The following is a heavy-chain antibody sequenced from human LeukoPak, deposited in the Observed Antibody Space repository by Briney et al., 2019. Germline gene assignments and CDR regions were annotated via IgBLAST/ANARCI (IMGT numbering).Heavy chain of an antibody. J-gene: IGHJ4*02. V-gene: IGHV4-59*08. CDR2: IYYSGST. CDR3: ARHSTAYYDSSGNDY. D-gene: IGHD3-22*01. Sequence: SETLSLTCTVSGGSISSYYWGWIRQPPGKGLEWIGYIYYSGSTNYNPSLKSRVTISVDTSKNQFSLKLSSVTAADTAVYYCARHSTAYYDSSGNDYWGQGTLVTVSS. CDR1: GGSISSYY.